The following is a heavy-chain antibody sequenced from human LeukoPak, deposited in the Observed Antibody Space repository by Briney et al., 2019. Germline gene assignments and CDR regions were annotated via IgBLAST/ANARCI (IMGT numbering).Heavy chain of an antibody. CDR2: INPSGGNT. CDR3: ARGTYSSSSWFDP. Sequence: ASVKVSCKASGYTFTRYYMHWVRQAPGQGLEWMGIINPSGGNTNYAQKFQGRVTMTRDMSTSTVYMELSRLRSDDTAVYYCARGTYSSSSWFDPWGQGTLVTVSS. D-gene: IGHD6-6*01. CDR1: GYTFTRYY. V-gene: IGHV1-46*01. J-gene: IGHJ5*02.